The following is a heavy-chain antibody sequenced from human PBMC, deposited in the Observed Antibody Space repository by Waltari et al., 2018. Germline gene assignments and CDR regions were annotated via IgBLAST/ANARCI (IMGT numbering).Heavy chain of an antibody. CDR3: AREVVPAATIVVNWFDP. J-gene: IGHJ5*02. D-gene: IGHD2-2*01. CDR2: INTNTGNP. CDR1: GYTFTTYA. Sequence: QVQLVQSGSELKKPGASVKVSCKASGYTFTTYAINWLRQAPGQGLELMGWINTNTGNPTYVQGFTGRFGFSLDTSVSTAYLQINSLKADDTAVYYCAREVVPAATIVVNWFDPWGQGTLVTVSS. V-gene: IGHV7-4-1*02.